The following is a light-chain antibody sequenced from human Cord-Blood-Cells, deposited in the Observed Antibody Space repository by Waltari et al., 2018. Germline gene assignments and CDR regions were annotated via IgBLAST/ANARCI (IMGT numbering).Light chain of an antibody. Sequence: DIVMTQSPLSLPVTPVDPASIPCRSSQSLLHSNGYNYLDWYLQKPGQSPQLLIYLGSNRASGVPDRFSGSGSGTDFTLKISRVEAEDVGVYYCMQALQTPYSFGQGTKLEIK. CDR1: QSLLHSNGYNY. V-gene: IGKV2-28*01. CDR2: LGS. CDR3: MQALQTPYS. J-gene: IGKJ2*03.